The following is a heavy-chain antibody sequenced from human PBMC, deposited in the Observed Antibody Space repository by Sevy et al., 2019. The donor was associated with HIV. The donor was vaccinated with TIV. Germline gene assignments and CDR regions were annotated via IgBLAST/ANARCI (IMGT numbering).Heavy chain of an antibody. CDR3: ARHLEARSARPMFDY. CDR2: IYFRGNT. V-gene: IGHV4-59*08. CDR1: GGSISYYY. J-gene: IGHJ4*02. Sequence: SETLSLTCTVSGGSISYYYWSWIRQTPGKVLEWIGYIYFRGNTKYNPSLESRVTISVDTSKNQFSLKMKYVTAADTAVYYCARHLEARSARPMFDYWGQGALVTVSS. D-gene: IGHD2-15*01.